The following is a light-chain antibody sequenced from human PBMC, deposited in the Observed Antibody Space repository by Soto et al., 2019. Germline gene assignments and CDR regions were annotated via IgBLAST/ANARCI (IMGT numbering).Light chain of an antibody. V-gene: IGKV1-5*03. J-gene: IGKJ2*01. CDR1: QSMSDW. CDR2: KAS. Sequence: DIQMTQSPSTLSASVGDRVTITCRASQSMSDWLAWYQQKPGKAPNLLIYKASNLESGVPSRFSGSGSGTEFTLTISSLQPDDFATYYCQQYNTFPSTFGQGTKLEIK. CDR3: QQYNTFPST.